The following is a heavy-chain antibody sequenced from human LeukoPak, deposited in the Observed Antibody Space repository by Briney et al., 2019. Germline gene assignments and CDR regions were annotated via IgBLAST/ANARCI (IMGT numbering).Heavy chain of an antibody. CDR2: VKSKTAGATT. V-gene: IGHV3-15*01. D-gene: IGHD2-2*01. CDR3: TTDRYCSSTSCPLTFDY. CDR1: GFTFSDAW. J-gene: IGHJ4*02. Sequence: GGSLRLSCAASGFTFSDAWMSWVRQAPGKGLEWVGRVKSKTAGATTDYAAPVKGRITISRDDSKNTVYLQMNSLKTEDTAVYYCTTDRYCSSTSCPLTFDYWGQGTLVTVSS.